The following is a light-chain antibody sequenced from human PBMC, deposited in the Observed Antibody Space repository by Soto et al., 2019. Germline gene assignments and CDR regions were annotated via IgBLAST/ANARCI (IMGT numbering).Light chain of an antibody. Sequence: DIQMTQSPSTLSASVGDRGTITFRASQSISTWLAWYQQKSGKAPKLLIYEASSLGSGVPSRFSGSGSGTDFTLTISRLEPEDFAVYYCQQYGRSSWTFGQGTKVDIK. CDR2: EAS. CDR3: QQYGRSSWT. J-gene: IGKJ1*01. CDR1: QSISTW. V-gene: IGKV1-5*03.